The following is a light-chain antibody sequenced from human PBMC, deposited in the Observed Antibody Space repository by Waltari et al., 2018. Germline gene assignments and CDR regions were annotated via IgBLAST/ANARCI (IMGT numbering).Light chain of an antibody. CDR3: QQADSFPIT. Sequence: DIQMTQSPSSVSASVGDRVPITCRASQDVSKWLAWYRHKPGLAPKLLIHGASFLHNGVPSRFSGSGSGTEFTLTISSLQPEDFATYYCQQADSFPITFGQGTRLDIK. CDR2: GAS. CDR1: QDVSKW. J-gene: IGKJ5*01. V-gene: IGKV1-12*01.